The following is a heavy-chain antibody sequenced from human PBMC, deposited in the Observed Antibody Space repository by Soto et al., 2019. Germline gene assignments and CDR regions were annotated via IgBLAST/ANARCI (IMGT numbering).Heavy chain of an antibody. V-gene: IGHV3-30-3*01. Sequence: ALRLSCAASGFTFSSYAMHWFRQAPGKGLEWVAVISYDGSNKYYADSVKGRFTISRDNSKNTLYLQMNSLRAEDTAVYYCAREDEYYDSSGDKDFDYWGQGTLVTVSS. CDR1: GFTFSSYA. CDR3: AREDEYYDSSGDKDFDY. J-gene: IGHJ4*02. CDR2: ISYDGSNK. D-gene: IGHD3-22*01.